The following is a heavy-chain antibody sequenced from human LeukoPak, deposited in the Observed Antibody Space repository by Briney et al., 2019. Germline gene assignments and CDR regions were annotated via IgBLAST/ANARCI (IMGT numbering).Heavy chain of an antibody. CDR3: AREHYTSGWYIRD. CDR1: GGFISTYY. CDR2: ISYSGST. D-gene: IGHD6-19*01. Sequence: PSETLSLTCTVSGGFISTYYWSWIRQPPGKGLEWIGFISYSGSTYHNPSLKSRVTMSVDTSKNQFSLNLRSVTAADTAVYYCAREHYTSGWYIRDWGQGTLVTVSS. J-gene: IGHJ4*02. V-gene: IGHV4-59*01.